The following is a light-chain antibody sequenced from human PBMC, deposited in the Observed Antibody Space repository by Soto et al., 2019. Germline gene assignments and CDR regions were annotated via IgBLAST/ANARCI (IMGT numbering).Light chain of an antibody. V-gene: IGLV2-8*01. CDR2: GVT. Sequence: QSVLTQPPSASGSPGQSVTISCTGTSSDVGGYNYVSWYQHHPGKAPKLMIYGVTNRPSGIPDRFSGSKSGNTASLIVSGLQVEDEADYYCSSYAGNNHYVFGTGTKVTVL. CDR3: SSYAGNNHYV. CDR1: SSDVGGYNY. J-gene: IGLJ1*01.